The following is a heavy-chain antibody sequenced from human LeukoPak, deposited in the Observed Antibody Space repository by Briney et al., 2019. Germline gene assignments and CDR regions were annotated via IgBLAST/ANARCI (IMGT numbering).Heavy chain of an antibody. Sequence: GGSLRLSCAASGFTFSSYGMHWVRQAPGKGLEWVAVISYDGSNKYYADSVKGRFTISRDNSKNTLYLQMNSLRAEDTAVYYCAKCLLAGKDDSSHYWGQGTLVTVSS. CDR3: AKCLLAGKDDSSHY. D-gene: IGHD3-22*01. J-gene: IGHJ4*02. V-gene: IGHV3-30*18. CDR1: GFTFSSYG. CDR2: ISYDGSNK.